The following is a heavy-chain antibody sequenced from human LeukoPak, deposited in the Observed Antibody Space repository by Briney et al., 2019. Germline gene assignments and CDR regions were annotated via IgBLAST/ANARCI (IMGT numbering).Heavy chain of an antibody. CDR2: ISAYNGNT. J-gene: IGHJ4*02. D-gene: IGHD2-15*01. CDR3: ARGDIVVVVAATYSLDY. Sequence: ASVKVSCKASGYTFTSYGISWVRQAPGQGLEWMGWISAYNGNTNYAQKLQGRVTMTTDTSTSTAYMELRSLRSDDTAVYYCARGDIVVVVAATYSLDYWGQGTLVTVSS. CDR1: GYTFTSYG. V-gene: IGHV1-18*01.